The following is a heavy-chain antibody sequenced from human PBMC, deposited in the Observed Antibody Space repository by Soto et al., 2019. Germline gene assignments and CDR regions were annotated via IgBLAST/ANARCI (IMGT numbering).Heavy chain of an antibody. J-gene: IGHJ5*02. Sequence: EVQLVESGGGLVKPGGSLRLSCAASGFTFSSYSMNWVRQAPGKGLEWVSSISSSSSYIYYADSVKGRFTISRDNAKNSLYLQMNSLRAEDTAVYYCARGLYYYDSSGYYSPWGQGTLSPSPQ. CDR3: ARGLYYYDSSGYYSP. V-gene: IGHV3-21*01. CDR2: ISSSSSYI. CDR1: GFTFSSYS. D-gene: IGHD3-22*01.